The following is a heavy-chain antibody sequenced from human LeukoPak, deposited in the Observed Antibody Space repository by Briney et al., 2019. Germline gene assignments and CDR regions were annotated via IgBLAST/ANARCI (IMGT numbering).Heavy chain of an antibody. CDR3: ARSSGWPKDGAFDI. CDR2: INEDGSTT. CDR1: GFTFSSNW. V-gene: IGHV3-74*01. D-gene: IGHD6-19*01. J-gene: IGHJ3*02. Sequence: GGSLRLSCAASGFTFSSNWMHWVRQAPGKGLVWVSRINEDGSTTYYADSVKGRFTISRDNSKNTLYLQMNSLRAEDTAVYFCARSSGWPKDGAFDIWGQGTMVTVSS.